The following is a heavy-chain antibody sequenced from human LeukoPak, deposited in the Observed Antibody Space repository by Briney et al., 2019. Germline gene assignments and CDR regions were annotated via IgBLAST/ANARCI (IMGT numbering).Heavy chain of an antibody. CDR2: ISGSGGST. Sequence: PGGSLRLSCAASGFTFSSYAMSWVRQAPGKGLEWVSAISGSGGSTYYADSVKGRFTISRDNSKNTLYLQMNSLRAEDTAVYYCAKVWNAYYYGSGSYYFDYWGQGTLVTVSS. V-gene: IGHV3-23*01. J-gene: IGHJ4*02. CDR1: GFTFSSYA. D-gene: IGHD3-10*01. CDR3: AKVWNAYYYGSGSYYFDY.